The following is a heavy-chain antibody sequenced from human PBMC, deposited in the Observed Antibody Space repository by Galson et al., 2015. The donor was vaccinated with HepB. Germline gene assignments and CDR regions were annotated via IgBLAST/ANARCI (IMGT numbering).Heavy chain of an antibody. Sequence: SLRLSCAASGFTFSSHAMNWVRQAPGKGLEWVSGISSSGGSTYYADSVKGRFSISRDNSKNTLYLQMNSLRVEDTAVYYCAKVGGAIAAAGAIDYWGQGTLVIVSS. CDR3: AKVGGAIAAAGAIDY. J-gene: IGHJ4*02. D-gene: IGHD6-13*01. CDR2: ISSSGGST. CDR1: GFTFSSHA. V-gene: IGHV3-23*01.